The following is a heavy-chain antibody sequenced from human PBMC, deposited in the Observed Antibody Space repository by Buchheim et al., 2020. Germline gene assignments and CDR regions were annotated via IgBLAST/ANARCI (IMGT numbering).Heavy chain of an antibody. CDR2: ISGSGGST. CDR1: GFTFSSYA. CDR3: GVDREKGFDY. J-gene: IGHJ4*02. D-gene: IGHD5-12*01. V-gene: IGHV3-23*01. Sequence: EVQLLESGGGLVQPGGSLRLSCAASGFTFSSYAMSWVRRAPRTGLEWVSAISGSGGSTYYAASVKGRFTISRANSKNTLYRPMNSLRAEDTAVYYCGVDREKGFDYWGQGTL.